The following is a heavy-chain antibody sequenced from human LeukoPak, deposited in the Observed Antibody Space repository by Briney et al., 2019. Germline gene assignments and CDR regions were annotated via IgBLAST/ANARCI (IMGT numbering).Heavy chain of an antibody. J-gene: IGHJ4*02. D-gene: IGHD6-25*01. CDR3: VVSIQAAAIPAFDS. CDR2: INPKNGGT. Sequence: ASVKVSCKASGYNFAHNIHWVRQAPGQGHEFMGWINPKNGGTKYAQDFQGRVTMTRDTSISTVYMELSSLGSDDAAVYYCVVSIQAAAIPAFDSWGQGTLVTVSS. CDR1: GYNFAHN. V-gene: IGHV1-2*02.